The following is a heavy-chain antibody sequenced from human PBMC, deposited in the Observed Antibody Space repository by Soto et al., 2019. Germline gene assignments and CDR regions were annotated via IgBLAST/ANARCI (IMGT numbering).Heavy chain of an antibody. V-gene: IGHV3-23*01. CDR1: GFTFSTYP. Sequence: EVQLLESGGGLVQPGGSLRLSCAASGFTFSTYPMIWVRQAPGKGLEWVAAISATGKNADYADSVSGRFSISRDTYKNTLFLQMNSLRADDTAVYYCAKEFYDIFTVDYWGQGTLVTVSS. CDR2: ISATGKNA. J-gene: IGHJ4*02. D-gene: IGHD3-9*01. CDR3: AKEFYDIFTVDY.